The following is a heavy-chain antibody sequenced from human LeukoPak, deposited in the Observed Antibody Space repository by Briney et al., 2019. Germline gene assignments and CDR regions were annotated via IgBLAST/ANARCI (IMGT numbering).Heavy chain of an antibody. V-gene: IGHV4-59*01. Sequence: KASETLSLTCTVSGGSISSYYWSWIRQPPGKGLEWIGYIYYSGSTNYNPSLKSRVTISVDTSKNQFSLKLSSVTAADTAVYYCARSGYYGSGSSFDYWGQGTLVTVSS. J-gene: IGHJ4*02. D-gene: IGHD3-10*01. CDR3: ARSGYYGSGSSFDY. CDR2: IYYSGST. CDR1: GGSISSYY.